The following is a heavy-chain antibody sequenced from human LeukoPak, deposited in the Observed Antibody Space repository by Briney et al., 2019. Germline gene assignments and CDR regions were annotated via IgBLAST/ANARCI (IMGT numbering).Heavy chain of an antibody. CDR2: ISSSGSTI. D-gene: IGHD3-10*01. CDR1: GFTFSSYE. V-gene: IGHV3-48*03. J-gene: IGHJ4*02. CDR3: ARDSAMVRGVIDY. Sequence: GGSLRLSCADSGFTFSSYEMNWVRQAPGKGLEWVSYISSSGSTIYYADSVKGRFTISRDNAKNSLYLQMNSLRAEDTAVYYCARDSAMVRGVIDYWGQGTLVTVSS.